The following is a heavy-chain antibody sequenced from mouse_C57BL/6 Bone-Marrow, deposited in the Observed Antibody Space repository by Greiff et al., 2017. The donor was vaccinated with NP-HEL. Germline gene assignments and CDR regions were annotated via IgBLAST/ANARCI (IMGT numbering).Heavy chain of an antibody. CDR1: GYTFTSYW. Sequence: VQLQQSGAELVKPGASVKLSCKASGYTFTSYWMHWVKQRPGQGLEWIGMIHPNSGSTNYNEKFKSKATLTVDKSSSTAYMQLSSLTSEDSAVYYCARGDGNGDFDVWGTGTTVTVSS. CDR2: IHPNSGST. J-gene: IGHJ1*03. D-gene: IGHD2-1*01. V-gene: IGHV1-64*01. CDR3: ARGDGNGDFDV.